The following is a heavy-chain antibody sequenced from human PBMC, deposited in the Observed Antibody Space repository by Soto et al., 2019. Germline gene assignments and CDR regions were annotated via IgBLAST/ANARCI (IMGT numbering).Heavy chain of an antibody. V-gene: IGHV3-30*18. CDR3: AKGVSVGATTPYYFDY. CDR2: ISYDGSNK. CDR1: GFTFSSYG. D-gene: IGHD1-26*01. Sequence: GGSLRLSCAASGFTFSSYGMHWVRQAPGKWLEWVAVISYDGSNKYYADSVKGRFTISRDNSNNTLYLQMNSRRAEDTAVYYCAKGVSVGATTPYYFDYWGQGTLVTLSS. J-gene: IGHJ4*02.